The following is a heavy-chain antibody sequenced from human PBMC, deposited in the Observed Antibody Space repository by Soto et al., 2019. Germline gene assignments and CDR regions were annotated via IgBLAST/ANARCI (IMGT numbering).Heavy chain of an antibody. CDR1: GGSISSYY. CDR2: IYYSGST. D-gene: IGHD6-19*01. Sequence: SETLSLTCTVSGGSISSYYWSWIRQPPGKGLEWIGYIYYSGSTNYNPSLKSRVTISVDTSKNQFSLKLSSVTAADTAVYYCASIAVAGTSDYWGQGTLVTVSS. V-gene: IGHV4-59*01. J-gene: IGHJ4*02. CDR3: ASIAVAGTSDY.